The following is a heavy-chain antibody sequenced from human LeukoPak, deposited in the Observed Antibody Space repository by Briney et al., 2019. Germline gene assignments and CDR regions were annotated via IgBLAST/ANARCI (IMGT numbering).Heavy chain of an antibody. Sequence: GASVKVSCKASGGTFSSYAISWVRQAPGQGLEWMGWISAYNGNTNYAQKLQGRVTMTTDTSTSTAYMELRSLRSDDTAVYYCARDSRRYCTNGVCPRFDPWGQGTLVTVSS. CDR3: ARDSRRYCTNGVCPRFDP. V-gene: IGHV1-18*01. CDR1: GGTFSSYA. D-gene: IGHD2-8*01. J-gene: IGHJ5*02. CDR2: ISAYNGNT.